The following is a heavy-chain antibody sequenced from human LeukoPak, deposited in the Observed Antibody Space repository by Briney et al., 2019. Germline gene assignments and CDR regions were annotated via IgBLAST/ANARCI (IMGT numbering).Heavy chain of an antibody. J-gene: IGHJ4*02. D-gene: IGHD3-10*01. CDR1: GYSFTNYW. V-gene: IGHV5-51*01. Sequence: GESLKISCKGSGYSFTNYWIGWVRQMPGKGLEWMGIIYPGDSDTRYSPSLQGQVTISADKSISTAYLQWSSLKASDTAMYYCATRYYYDSGSYSSFDYWGQGTLVTVSS. CDR3: ATRYYYDSGSYSSFDY. CDR2: IYPGDSDT.